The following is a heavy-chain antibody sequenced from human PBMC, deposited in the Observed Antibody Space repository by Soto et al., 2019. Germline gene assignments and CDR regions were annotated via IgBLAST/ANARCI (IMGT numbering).Heavy chain of an antibody. CDR1: GFTFSSYG. V-gene: IGHV3-30*18. J-gene: IGHJ3*02. Sequence: QVQLVESGGGVVQPGRSLRLSCAASGFTFSSYGMHWVRQAPGKGLEWVAVISYDGSNKYYADSVKGRFTISRDNSKNTLYLQMNSLRAEDTAVYYCANFAWELGAFDIWGQGTMVTVSS. CDR2: ISYDGSNK. CDR3: ANFAWELGAFDI. D-gene: IGHD1-26*01.